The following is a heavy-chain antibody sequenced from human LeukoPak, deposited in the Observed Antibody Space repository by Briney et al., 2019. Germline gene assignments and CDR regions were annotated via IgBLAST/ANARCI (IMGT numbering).Heavy chain of an antibody. CDR2: IYYSGST. D-gene: IGHD4-11*01. J-gene: IGHJ4*02. CDR1: GGSISSYY. Sequence: SETLSLTCTVSGGSISSYYWSWIRQPPGKGLEWIGYIYYSGSTSYNPSLKSRLTISVDTSRNQFSLKLSSVTAADTAVYYCASGADYSNYYFDYWGQGTLVTVSS. V-gene: IGHV4-59*01. CDR3: ASGADYSNYYFDY.